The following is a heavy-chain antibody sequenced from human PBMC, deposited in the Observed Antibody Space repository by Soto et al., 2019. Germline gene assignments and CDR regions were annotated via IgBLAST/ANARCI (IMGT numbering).Heavy chain of an antibody. D-gene: IGHD3-16*01. CDR1: GGTFSSYA. CDR3: ASAWGPSYYYGMDV. J-gene: IGHJ6*02. V-gene: IGHV1-69*12. Sequence: QVQLVQSGAEVKKPGSSVKVSCKASGGTFSSYAISWVRQAPGQGLEWMGGIIPIFGTADYAQKFQGRVAITADAATSTAYMELSSPRSEDTAVYYCASAWGPSYYYGMDVWGQGTTVTVSS. CDR2: IIPIFGTA.